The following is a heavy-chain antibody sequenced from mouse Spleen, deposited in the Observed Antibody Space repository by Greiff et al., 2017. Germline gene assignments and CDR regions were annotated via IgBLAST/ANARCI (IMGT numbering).Heavy chain of an antibody. V-gene: IGHV1-81*01. J-gene: IGHJ2*01. CDR1: GYTFTSYG. CDR2: IYPRSGNT. CDR3: ASMVTTYYYFDY. Sequence: QVQLQQSGAELARPGASVKLSCKASGYTFTSYGISWVKQRTGQGLEWIGEIYPRSGNTYYNEKFKGKATLTADKSSSTAYMELRSLTSEDSSVYFCASMVTTYYYFDYWGQGTTLTVSS. D-gene: IGHD2-2*01.